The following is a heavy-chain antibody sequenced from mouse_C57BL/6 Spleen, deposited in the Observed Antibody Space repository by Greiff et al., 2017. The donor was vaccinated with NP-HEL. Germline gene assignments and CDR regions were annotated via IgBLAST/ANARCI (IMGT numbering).Heavy chain of an antibody. Sequence: EVQLQESGPGLVKPSQSLSLTCSVTGYSITSGYYWNWIRQFPGNKLEWMGYISYDGSNNYNPSLKNRISITRDTSKNQFFLKLNSVTTEDTATYYCARDYYYGSSSYFDYWGQGTTLTVSS. CDR3: ARDYYYGSSSYFDY. J-gene: IGHJ2*01. CDR1: GYSITSGYY. D-gene: IGHD1-1*01. V-gene: IGHV3-6*01. CDR2: ISYDGSN.